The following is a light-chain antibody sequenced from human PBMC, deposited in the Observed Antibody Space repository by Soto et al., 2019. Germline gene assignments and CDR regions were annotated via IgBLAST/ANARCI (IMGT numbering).Light chain of an antibody. CDR1: SSDVGGYNY. V-gene: IGLV2-14*01. J-gene: IGLJ2*01. Sequence: QSVLTQPASVSGSPGQSITISCPGTSSDVGGYNYVSWYQQHPGKAPKLMIYEVSNRPSGVSNRFSGSKSGNTASLTISGIQPEDEADYYCSSFTTSRTVVFGGGTQLTVL. CDR3: SSFTTSRTVV. CDR2: EVS.